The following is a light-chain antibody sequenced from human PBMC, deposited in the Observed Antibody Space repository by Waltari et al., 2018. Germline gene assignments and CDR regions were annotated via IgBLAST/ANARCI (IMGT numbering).Light chain of an antibody. CDR2: DDT. V-gene: IGLV3-21*02. CDR1: NIGNKN. CDR3: QVWDSSRHHWV. J-gene: IGLJ3*02. Sequence: SYVLTQAPSVSVAPGQTASVTCWGDNIGNKNVHWYRQKPGQAPVLVVHDDTARPSGIPARLSGSNFGNTATLTISRVEAGDEADYYCQVWDSSRHHWVFGGGTTLTVL.